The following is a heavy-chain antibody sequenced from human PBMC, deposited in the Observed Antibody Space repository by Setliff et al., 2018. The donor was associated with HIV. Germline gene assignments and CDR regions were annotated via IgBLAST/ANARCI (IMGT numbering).Heavy chain of an antibody. V-gene: IGHV5-51*01. Sequence: GESLKISCQGSGYTFADYWIGWVRQMPGKGLEWMGVTYPGDSTTRYSPSLQGQVTLSADKSINTTYLQWSSLKASDTAMYYCATLVGTNGVVWFDPWGQGTLVTVSS. CDR2: TYPGDSTT. D-gene: IGHD1-26*01. J-gene: IGHJ5*01. CDR3: ATLVGTNGVVWFDP. CDR1: GYTFADYW.